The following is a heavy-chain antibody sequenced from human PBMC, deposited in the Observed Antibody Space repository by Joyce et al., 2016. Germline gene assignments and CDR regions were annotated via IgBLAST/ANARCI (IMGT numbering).Heavy chain of an antibody. D-gene: IGHD3-9*01. Sequence: QLHLQESGPGLVKPSEALSLTCNVSGVSIMTSFYYWAWIRQSPGKGLEWIGNINYGESTYYNPSLKSRVTISVDTSKNQFSLKLRSLTAADTAVYFCAKGTHLFSYMGPWGQGILVSVSS. CDR3: AKGTHLFSYMGP. CDR2: INYGEST. CDR1: GVSIMTSFYY. J-gene: IGHJ5*02. V-gene: IGHV4-39*07.